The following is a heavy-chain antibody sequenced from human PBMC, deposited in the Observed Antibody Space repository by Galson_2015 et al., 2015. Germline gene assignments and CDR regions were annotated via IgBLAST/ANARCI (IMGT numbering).Heavy chain of an antibody. CDR3: RANFE. V-gene: IGHV4-39*07. CDR1: GASITSRSYY. J-gene: IGHJ4*02. CDR2: MLYSGST. Sequence: ETLSLTCPVSGASITSRSYYWGWARQPPGQGLEFIGSMLYSGSTFYNPSLQSRVTISTDTSKNQLSLNLTSVTAADTAVYYFRANFEWGQGTLVTVSS. D-gene: IGHD3-9*01.